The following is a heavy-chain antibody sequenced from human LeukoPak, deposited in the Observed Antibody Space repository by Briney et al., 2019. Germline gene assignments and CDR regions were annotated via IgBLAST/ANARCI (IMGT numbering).Heavy chain of an antibody. CDR1: GFTFSSYN. V-gene: IGHV3-21*01. CDR2: ISSSSSYI. Sequence: KAGGSLRLSCAASGFTFSSYNMNWVRQAPGKGLEWVSSISSSSSYIYYADSLKGRFTISRDNAKNSLYLQMNSLRAEDTAVYYCARDLLSSGYYYPIDYWGQGTLVTVSS. D-gene: IGHD3-22*01. J-gene: IGHJ4*02. CDR3: ARDLLSSGYYYPIDY.